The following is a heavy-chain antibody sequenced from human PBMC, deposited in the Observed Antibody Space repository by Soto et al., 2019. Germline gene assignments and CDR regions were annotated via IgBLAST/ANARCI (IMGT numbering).Heavy chain of an antibody. D-gene: IGHD5-12*01. Sequence: SETLSLTCDVSGGSISSINWWSWVRQPPGKGLKWIGEIYHSGSTTYNPSLKSRVTISVDKSKNQFSLKLKSVTAADTAIYYCARGGGPDIAYGMDVWGQGTTVTVSS. V-gene: IGHV4-4*02. CDR1: GGSISSINW. CDR3: ARGGGPDIAYGMDV. J-gene: IGHJ6*02. CDR2: IYHSGST.